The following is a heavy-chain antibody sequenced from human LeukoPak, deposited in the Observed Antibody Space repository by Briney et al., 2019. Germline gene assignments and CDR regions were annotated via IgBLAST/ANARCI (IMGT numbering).Heavy chain of an antibody. CDR2: ISYDGSNK. D-gene: IGHD2-15*01. V-gene: IGHV3-30*18. J-gene: IGHJ4*02. CDR3: AKDATRYCSGGSCYGFDY. CDR1: GFTFSSYG. Sequence: GRSLRLSCAASGFTFSSYGMHWVRQAPGKGLEWVAVISYDGSNKYYADSVKGRFTISRDNSKNTLYLQMNSLRAEDTAVYYCAKDATRYCSGGSCYGFDYWGQGTLVTVSS.